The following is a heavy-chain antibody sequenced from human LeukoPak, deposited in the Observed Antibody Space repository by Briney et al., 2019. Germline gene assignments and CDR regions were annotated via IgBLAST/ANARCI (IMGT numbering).Heavy chain of an antibody. Sequence: SETLSLTCTVSGGSISSSSYYWGWIRQPPGKGLEWIVSIYYSGSTYYNPSLKSRVTISVDTSKNQFSLKLSSVTAADTAVYYCARLEGSAGSSGWWRALGEFDPWGQGTLVTVSS. D-gene: IGHD6-19*01. V-gene: IGHV4-39*07. CDR2: IYYSGST. CDR3: ARLEGSAGSSGWWRALGEFDP. CDR1: GGSISSSSYY. J-gene: IGHJ5*02.